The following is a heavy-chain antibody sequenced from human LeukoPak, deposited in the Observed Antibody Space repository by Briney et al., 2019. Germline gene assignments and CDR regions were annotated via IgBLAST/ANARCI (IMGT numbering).Heavy chain of an antibody. CDR1: ELTFITYG. Sequence: GGTLRLSCAASELTFITYGMTWVRQAPGKGLEWVSAITGSAVSTFYADSVKGRFTISRDNSKNTLYLQMKSLRAEDTAVYYCAKSRLSGINDAFDIWGQGTMVTVSS. CDR3: AKSRLSGINDAFDI. CDR2: ITGSAVST. J-gene: IGHJ3*02. D-gene: IGHD3-3*01. V-gene: IGHV3-23*01.